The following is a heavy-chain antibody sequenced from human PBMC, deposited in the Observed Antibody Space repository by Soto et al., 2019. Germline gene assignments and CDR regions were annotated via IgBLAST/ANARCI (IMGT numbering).Heavy chain of an antibody. CDR3: AKGSPTRITIFGVVTLQDYYYMDV. CDR1: GFTFSSYA. CDR2: ISGSGGST. V-gene: IGHV3-23*01. J-gene: IGHJ6*03. D-gene: IGHD3-3*01. Sequence: AGSLRLSCAASGFTFSSYAMSWVRQAPGKGLEWVSAISGSGGSTYYADSVKGRFTISRDNSKNTLYLQMNSLRAEDTAVYYCAKGSPTRITIFGVVTLQDYYYMDVWGKGTTVTSP.